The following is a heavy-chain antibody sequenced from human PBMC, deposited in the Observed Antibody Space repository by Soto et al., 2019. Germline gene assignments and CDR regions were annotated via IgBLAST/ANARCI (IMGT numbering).Heavy chain of an antibody. CDR1: GYTFTGYY. J-gene: IGHJ6*02. CDR2: INPNSGGT. D-gene: IGHD2-15*01. V-gene: IGHV1-2*04. Sequence: ASVKVSCKASGYTFTGYYMHWVRQAPGQGLEWMGWINPNSGGTNYAQKFQGWVTMTRDTSISTAYMELSRLRSDDTAVYYCAREGYCSGGSCYRPYGMDVWGQGTTVTVSS. CDR3: AREGYCSGGSCYRPYGMDV.